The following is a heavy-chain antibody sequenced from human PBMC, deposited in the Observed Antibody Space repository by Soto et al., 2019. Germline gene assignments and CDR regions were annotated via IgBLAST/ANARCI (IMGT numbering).Heavy chain of an antibody. CDR1: GYTFTSYA. D-gene: IGHD3-3*01. CDR3: ARDRVGYDFWSGSNYGMDV. Sequence: ASVKVSCKASGYTFTSYAMHWVRQAPGQRLEWMGWINAGNGNTKYSQKFQGRVTITRDTSASTAYMELSSLRSEDTAVYYCARDRVGYDFWSGSNYGMDVWGQGTTVTVS. J-gene: IGHJ6*02. V-gene: IGHV1-3*01. CDR2: INAGNGNT.